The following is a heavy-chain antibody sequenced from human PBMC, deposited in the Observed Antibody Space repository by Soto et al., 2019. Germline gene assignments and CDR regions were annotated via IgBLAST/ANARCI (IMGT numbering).Heavy chain of an antibody. D-gene: IGHD3-10*01. J-gene: IGHJ4*02. CDR2: VYYLGST. V-gene: IGHV4-59*01. Sequence: SETLSLTCSVPGGSMSEYFWSWIRQSPERGLEWIGYVYYLGSTDYNPSLKSRVTISVDTSKRQFSLRLSSVTAADAAIYYCARDGYDGSGSPYPAYWGPGTQVTGS. CDR1: GGSMSEYF. CDR3: ARDGYDGSGSPYPAY.